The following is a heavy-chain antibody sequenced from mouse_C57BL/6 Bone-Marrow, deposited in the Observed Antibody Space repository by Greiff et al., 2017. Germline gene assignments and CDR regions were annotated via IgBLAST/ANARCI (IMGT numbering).Heavy chain of an antibody. CDR1: GYTFTSYW. Sequence: QVQLQQSGAELVKPGASVKMSCKASGYTFTSYWITWVKQRPGQGLEWIGDIYPGSGCTNYNEKFKSKATLSVDTSSSTAYMQLSSLTSEDSAVYYCATDIWYFDVWGTGTTVTVSS. J-gene: IGHJ1*03. V-gene: IGHV1-55*01. CDR3: ATDIWYFDV. CDR2: IYPGSGCT.